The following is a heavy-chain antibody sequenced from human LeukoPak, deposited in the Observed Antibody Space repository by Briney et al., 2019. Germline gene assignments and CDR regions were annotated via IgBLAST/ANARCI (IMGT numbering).Heavy chain of an antibody. D-gene: IGHD1-26*01. CDR3: AKDITESGSYDFDY. J-gene: IGHJ4*02. V-gene: IGHV3-30*02. Sequence: GGSLRLSCAASGFTSSFYGMHWVRQAPGKGLEGVAFIRKDGSNQFYADSVKGRFTISRDNSKNTVYLQMNSLRPEDTALYHCAKDITESGSYDFDYWGQGILVTVSS. CDR1: GFTSSFYG. CDR2: IRKDGSNQ.